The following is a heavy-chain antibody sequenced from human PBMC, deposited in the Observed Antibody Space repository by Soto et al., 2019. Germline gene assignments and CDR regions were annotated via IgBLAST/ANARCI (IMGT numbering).Heavy chain of an antibody. CDR2: INLDGSER. D-gene: IGHD2-8*02. V-gene: IGHV3-7*05. Sequence: GGSLRLSCAASGFTFSSYWMSWVRQPPGKGLEWVATINLDGSERYYVDSVKGRFTISRDNAKSSLLLQMNSLRAEDTAVYYCARRRLAPGGDFDYWGQGTPVTVSS. CDR1: GFTFSSYW. J-gene: IGHJ4*02. CDR3: ARRRLAPGGDFDY.